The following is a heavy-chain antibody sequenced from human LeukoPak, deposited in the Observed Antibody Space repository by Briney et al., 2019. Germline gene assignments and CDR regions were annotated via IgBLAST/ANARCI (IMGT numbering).Heavy chain of an antibody. J-gene: IGHJ4*02. CDR3: ARGTRGPLVRRITIFDY. CDR1: GGSITGYY. CDR2: IHYTGAT. D-gene: IGHD3-10*01. V-gene: IGHV4-34*01. Sequence: SETLSLTCAVYGGSITGYYWSWIRQTPGRGLEWVGEIHYTGATSYNPSLKSRATISTDTSKNQFSLKLTSVTAADTAVYYCARGTRGPLVRRITIFDYWGQGTLVTVSS.